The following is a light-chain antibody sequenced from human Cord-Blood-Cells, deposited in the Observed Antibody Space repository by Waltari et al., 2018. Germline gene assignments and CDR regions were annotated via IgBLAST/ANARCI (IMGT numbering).Light chain of an antibody. CDR3: CSYAGSYTLV. CDR1: HSDVGGYNY. V-gene: IGLV2-11*01. Sequence: QSALTQPRSVSGSPGQSGTISCTGTHSDVGGYNYVSWYQQHPGKAPKLMIYDVSKRPSGVPDRFSGSKSGNTASLTISGLQAEDEADYYCCSYAGSYTLVFGGGTKLTVL. CDR2: DVS. J-gene: IGLJ2*01.